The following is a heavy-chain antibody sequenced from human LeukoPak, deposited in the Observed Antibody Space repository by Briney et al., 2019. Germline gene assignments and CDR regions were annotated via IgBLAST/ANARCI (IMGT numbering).Heavy chain of an antibody. V-gene: IGHV1-46*01. Sequence: ASVKVSCKASGYTFTSYYIHWVRQAPGQGLEWMGLINPSGGSTSYAQKFQGRVTMTRDTSTSTVYMELSSLRSEDTAVYYCARDYVADYDILTGLNYYYMDVWGKGTTVTISS. CDR1: GYTFTSYY. CDR3: ARDYVADYDILTGLNYYYMDV. J-gene: IGHJ6*03. D-gene: IGHD3-9*01. CDR2: INPSGGST.